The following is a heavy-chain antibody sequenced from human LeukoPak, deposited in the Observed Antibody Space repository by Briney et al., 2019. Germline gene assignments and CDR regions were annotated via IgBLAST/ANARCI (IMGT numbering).Heavy chain of an antibody. CDR1: GFTFSSYA. CDR3: ARDQAVVSSSWQYYFDY. Sequence: GGSLRLSCAASGFTFSSYAMHWVRQAPGKGLEWVAVILYDGSNKYYADSVKGRFTISRDNSKNTLHLQMNSLRAEDTAVYYCARDQAVVSSSWQYYFDYWGQGTLVTVSS. J-gene: IGHJ4*02. V-gene: IGHV3-30*04. D-gene: IGHD6-13*01. CDR2: ILYDGSNK.